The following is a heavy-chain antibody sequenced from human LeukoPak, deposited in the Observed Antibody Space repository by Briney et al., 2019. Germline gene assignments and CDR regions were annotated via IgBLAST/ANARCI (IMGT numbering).Heavy chain of an antibody. CDR3: ARASPYYGDSPAFDI. J-gene: IGHJ3*02. CDR2: ISWNSGSI. V-gene: IGHV3-9*01. Sequence: GGSLRLSCAASGFTFDDYAMHWVRQAPGKGLEWVSGISWNSGSIGYADSVKGRFTISRDNAKNSLYLQMNSLRAEDTAVYYCARASPYYGDSPAFDIWGQGTMVTVSS. CDR1: GFTFDDYA. D-gene: IGHD4-17*01.